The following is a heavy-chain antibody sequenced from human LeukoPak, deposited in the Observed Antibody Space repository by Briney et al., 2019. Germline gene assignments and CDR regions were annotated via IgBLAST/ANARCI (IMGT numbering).Heavy chain of an antibody. J-gene: IGHJ4*02. D-gene: IGHD2-8*01. CDR2: INAGNGNT. Sequence: ASVKVSCKASGYTFTSYAMHWVRQAPGQRLEWMGWINAGNGNTKYSQKFQGRVTITRDTSASTAYMELSSLRSEDTAVYYCAAFLGYCNDGVCYKGRYFDYWGQGTLVTVSS. CDR1: GYTFTSYA. CDR3: AAFLGYCNDGVCYKGRYFDY. V-gene: IGHV1-3*01.